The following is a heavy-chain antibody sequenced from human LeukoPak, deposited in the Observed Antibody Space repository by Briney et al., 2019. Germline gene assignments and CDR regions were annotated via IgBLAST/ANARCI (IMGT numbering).Heavy chain of an antibody. Sequence: ASVKVSCKASGFDFRDYFIHWVRQAPGEGLEWMGSINPDTEDSKIAQQFQGRVTMTRDTSISTAYMELSRLRSDDTAVYYCARGEDGYNPDYWGQGTLVTVSS. D-gene: IGHD5-24*01. J-gene: IGHJ4*02. CDR2: INPDTEDS. CDR3: ARGEDGYNPDY. V-gene: IGHV1-2*02. CDR1: GFDFRDYF.